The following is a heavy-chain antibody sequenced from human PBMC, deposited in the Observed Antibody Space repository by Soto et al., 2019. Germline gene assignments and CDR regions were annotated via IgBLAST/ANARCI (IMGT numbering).Heavy chain of an antibody. Sequence: GASVKVSCKASGYTFTSYGINWVRQATGQGLEWMGWMNPNSGNTGYAQKFQGRVTMTRNTSISTAYMELSSLRSEDTAVYYCARGIRPLVWYAFWSGYYTGGPYYYGMDVWGQGTTVTVSS. V-gene: IGHV1-8*01. D-gene: IGHD3-3*01. CDR1: GYTFTSYG. J-gene: IGHJ6*02. CDR2: MNPNSGNT. CDR3: ARGIRPLVWYAFWSGYYTGGPYYYGMDV.